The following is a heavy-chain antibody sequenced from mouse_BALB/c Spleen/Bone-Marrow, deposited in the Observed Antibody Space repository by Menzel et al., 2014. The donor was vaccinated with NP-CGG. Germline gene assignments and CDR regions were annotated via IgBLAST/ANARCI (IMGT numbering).Heavy chain of an antibody. CDR3: ARDENVGIYWYFDV. V-gene: IGHV7-3*02. J-gene: IGHJ1*01. Sequence: EVHLVESGGGSVQPGGSLRLSCAPSGFTFTDYYMSWVRQPPGKALEWLGFIRNKAKGYTTEYSASVKGRFTIFRDNSQRILYLQMNALRAEDSATYYCARDENVGIYWYFDVWGAGTTVIVSS. CDR2: IRNKAKGYTT. CDR1: GFTFTDYY.